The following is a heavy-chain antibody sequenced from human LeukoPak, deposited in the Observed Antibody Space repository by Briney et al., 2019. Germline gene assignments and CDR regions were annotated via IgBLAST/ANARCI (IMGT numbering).Heavy chain of an antibody. Sequence: ASVKVSCKASGYTFTGYYMHWVRQAPGQGLEWMGWINPNSGGTNYAQKFQGRVTMTRDTSISTAYMELSRLRSDDTAVYYCARDGGLDGHDHGDYEAHAFDIWGQGTMVTVSS. D-gene: IGHD4-17*01. V-gene: IGHV1-2*02. CDR2: INPNSGGT. CDR3: ARDGGLDGHDHGDYEAHAFDI. J-gene: IGHJ3*02. CDR1: GYTFTGYY.